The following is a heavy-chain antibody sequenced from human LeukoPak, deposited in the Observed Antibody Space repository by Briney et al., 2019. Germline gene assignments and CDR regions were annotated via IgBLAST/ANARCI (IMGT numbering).Heavy chain of an antibody. CDR2: ISYDGSNK. CDR1: GFTFSSYA. V-gene: IGHV3-30-3*01. J-gene: IGHJ4*02. CDR3: ARESWYSSSWYLDY. Sequence: GGSLRLSCAASGFTFSSYAMHWVRQAPGKGLEWVAVISYDGSNKYYADSVKGRFTISRDNPKNTLYLQMNSLRAEDTAVYYCARESWYSSSWYLDYWGQGTLVTVSS. D-gene: IGHD6-13*01.